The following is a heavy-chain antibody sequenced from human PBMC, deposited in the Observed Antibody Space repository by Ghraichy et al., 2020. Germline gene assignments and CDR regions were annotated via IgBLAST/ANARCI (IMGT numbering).Heavy chain of an antibody. CDR2: FYSGGST. J-gene: IGHJ4*02. CDR1: GLIVSSSY. V-gene: IGHV3-53*01. Sequence: GGSLRLSCVASGLIVSSSYMSWVRQAPGKGLEWVSVFYSGGSTYYADSVKGRFTISRDNSKNTVYLQMNSLRAEDTAVYYCARGIATTGTFFDYWGQGTLVTVSS. D-gene: IGHD6-13*01. CDR3: ARGIATTGTFFDY.